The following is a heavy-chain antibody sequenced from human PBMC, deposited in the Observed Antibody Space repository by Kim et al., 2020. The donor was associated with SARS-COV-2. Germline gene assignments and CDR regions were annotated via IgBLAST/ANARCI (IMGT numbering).Heavy chain of an antibody. V-gene: IGHV3-7*03. J-gene: IGHJ4*02. CDR2: QDGSES. Sequence: QDGSESYDVDSVRGRFTISRDNAENSFYLQMNSLRADDTAVYYCARDWGDYWGQGTLVTVSS. D-gene: IGHD3-16*01. CDR3: ARDWGDY.